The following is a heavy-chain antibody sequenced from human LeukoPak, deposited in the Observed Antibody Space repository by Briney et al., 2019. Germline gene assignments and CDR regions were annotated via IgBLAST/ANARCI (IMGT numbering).Heavy chain of an antibody. D-gene: IGHD4-23*01. V-gene: IGHV1-18*01. Sequence: ASVKVSCKASGYTFTSYGISWVRQAPGQGLEWMGWISAYNGNTNYAQKLQGRVTMTTDTSTSTAYMELRSLRSDDTAVYYCASTAGSGGLRWYYFDYWGQGTLVTVSS. CDR1: GYTFTSYG. CDR3: ASTAGSGGLRWYYFDY. J-gene: IGHJ4*02. CDR2: ISAYNGNT.